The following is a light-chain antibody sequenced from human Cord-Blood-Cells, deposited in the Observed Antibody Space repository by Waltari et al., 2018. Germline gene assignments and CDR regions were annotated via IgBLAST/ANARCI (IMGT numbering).Light chain of an antibody. J-gene: IGKJ1*01. V-gene: IGKV3-11*01. Sequence: EIVLTQSPATLSLSPVERATLSCRASQSVSSYLAWYQQKPGQAPRLLIYDASNRATGIPARCSGSGSGTDFTLTISSLEPEDFAVYYCQQRSNWPWTFGQGTKVEIK. CDR3: QQRSNWPWT. CDR2: DAS. CDR1: QSVSSY.